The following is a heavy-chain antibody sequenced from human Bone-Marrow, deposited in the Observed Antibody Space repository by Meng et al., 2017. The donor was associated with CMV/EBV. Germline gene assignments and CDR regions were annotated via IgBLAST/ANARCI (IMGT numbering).Heavy chain of an antibody. CDR1: GSTFTSYY. D-gene: IGHD1-1*01. J-gene: IGHJ4*02. CDR2: VNPNGGGT. CDR3: ARDQRRTPSDY. V-gene: IGHV1-2*02. Sequence: SCTASGSTFTSYYLHWVRQAPRQWLNWMGWVNPNGGGTNYAQKFQGRVTMTRDTSISTAYMELSRLRSDDTAVYYCARDQRRTPSDYWGQGTLVTVSS.